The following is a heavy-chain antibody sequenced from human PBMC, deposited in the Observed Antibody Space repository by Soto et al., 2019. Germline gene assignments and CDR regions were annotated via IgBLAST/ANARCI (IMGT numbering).Heavy chain of an antibody. J-gene: IGHJ4*02. D-gene: IGHD2-15*01. CDR1: GFTFSSYA. CDR2: ISGSGGST. V-gene: IGHV3-23*01. CDR3: AKEWADIVVVVAATKMYYFDY. Sequence: EVQLLESGGGLVQPGGSLRLSCAASGFTFSSYAMSWVRQAPGKGLEWVSAISGSGGSTYYADSVKGRFTISRDNSKNPLYLHMNSLIAEDTAVYYCAKEWADIVVVVAATKMYYFDYGGQGTLVTVSS.